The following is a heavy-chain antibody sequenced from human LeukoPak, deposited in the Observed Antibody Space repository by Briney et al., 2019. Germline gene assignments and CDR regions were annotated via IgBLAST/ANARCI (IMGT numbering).Heavy chain of an antibody. D-gene: IGHD6-13*01. CDR1: GFTFSSYA. CDR3: AKDRAIAAAGTRWAPSFDY. V-gene: IGHV3-23*01. Sequence: PGGSLRLSCAASGFTFSSYAMSWVRQAPGKGLEWVSAIRGSGGSTYYADSVKGRFTISRDNSKNTLYLQMNSLRAEDTAVYYRAKDRAIAAAGTRWAPSFDYWGQGTLVTVSS. J-gene: IGHJ4*02. CDR2: IRGSGGST.